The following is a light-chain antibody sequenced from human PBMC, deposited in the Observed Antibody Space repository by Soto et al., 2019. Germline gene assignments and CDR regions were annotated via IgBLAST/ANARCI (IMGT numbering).Light chain of an antibody. V-gene: IGLV2-11*01. Sequence: QSVLTQPRSVSGSPGQSVTISCTGTNSYIGNYNYVSWYQQHPGKAPKVMIYDVSKRPSGVPDRFSGSKSGNTASLTISGLQDEDEADYYCCSYPGSHPGVFGGGTQLNVL. CDR3: CSYPGSHPGV. CDR1: NSYIGNYNY. CDR2: DVS. J-gene: IGLJ3*02.